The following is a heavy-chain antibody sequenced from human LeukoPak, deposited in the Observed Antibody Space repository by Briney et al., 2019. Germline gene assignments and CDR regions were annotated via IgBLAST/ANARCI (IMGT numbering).Heavy chain of an antibody. CDR3: ARDRNYDFWSGTTRDAFDI. V-gene: IGHV3-21*01. D-gene: IGHD3-3*01. CDR2: ISSSSSYI. Sequence: GGSLRLSCAASGFTFSSYSMNWVRQAPGKGLEWVSSISSSSSYIYYADSVKGRFTISRDNAKNSLYLQMNSLRAEDTAVYYCARDRNYDFWSGTTRDAFDIWGQGTMVTASS. J-gene: IGHJ3*02. CDR1: GFTFSSYS.